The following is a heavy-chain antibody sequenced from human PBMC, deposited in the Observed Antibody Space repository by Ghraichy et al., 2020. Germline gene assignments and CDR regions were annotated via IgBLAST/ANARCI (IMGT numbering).Heavy chain of an antibody. Sequence: SETLSLTCIVSGGSFSTNNYSWAWIRQPPGKGLEWIGSIYYSGSTNSNPSLKSRVTMSVDTSKNHFSLKLTSVTAADTAVYYCARLGARGIATYYFDYWGQGTLVTVSS. V-gene: IGHV4-39*02. D-gene: IGHD6-13*01. J-gene: IGHJ4*02. CDR1: GGSFSTNNYS. CDR2: IYYSGST. CDR3: ARLGARGIATYYFDY.